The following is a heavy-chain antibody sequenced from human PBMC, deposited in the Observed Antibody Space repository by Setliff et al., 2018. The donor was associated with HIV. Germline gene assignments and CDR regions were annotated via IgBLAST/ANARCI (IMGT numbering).Heavy chain of an antibody. J-gene: IGHJ6*03. D-gene: IGHD1-26*01. CDR2: ISYSGST. Sequence: PSETLSLTCTVSDGSMTSYDWNWLRQSPGKGLEWIGNISYSGSTNYNPSLKSRVTISKDTPKYQFALKLTSVTAADTAVYFCAREVVGATKGDYYYYYMDVWGNGTMVNVSS. CDR1: DGSMTSYD. CDR3: AREVVGATKGDYYYYYMDV. V-gene: IGHV4-59*01.